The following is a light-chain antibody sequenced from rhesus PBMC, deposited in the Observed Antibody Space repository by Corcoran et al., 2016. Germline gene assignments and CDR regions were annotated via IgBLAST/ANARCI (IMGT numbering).Light chain of an antibody. CDR1: QSLLHTNGNTY. J-gene: IGKJ1*01. CDR2: GGS. CDR3: VPAIAFPWT. V-gene: IGKV2-72*01. Sequence: DIVMTQTPLSLPITPGEPASISCRSSQSLLHTNGNTYLHWYLQRPGQSPQLLIFGGSNRASGVSDRFSGGGSGTDFTLKISKVEADDVGIYYGVPAIAFPWTFGQGTKVHIK.